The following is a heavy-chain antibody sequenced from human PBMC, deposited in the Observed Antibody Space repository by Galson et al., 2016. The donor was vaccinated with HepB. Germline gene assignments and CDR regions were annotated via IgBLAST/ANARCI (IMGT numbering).Heavy chain of an antibody. J-gene: IGHJ3*02. CDR1: GFTFGSHW. CDR3: ARVMFETWWQKAFDN. D-gene: IGHD2-15*01. V-gene: IGHV3-7*04. Sequence: SLRLSCAASGFTFGSHWMSWVRQAPGKGLERVANISPDGGGKSYVDSVKGRFTISRDNAKNSLSLQMNTLRAEDTAVYYWARVMFETWWQKAFDNWGQVTIVTGSS. CDR2: ISPDGGGK.